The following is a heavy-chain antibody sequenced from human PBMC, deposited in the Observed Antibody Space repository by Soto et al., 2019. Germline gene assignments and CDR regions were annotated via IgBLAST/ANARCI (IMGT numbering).Heavy chain of an antibody. CDR1: GGSSIRNTYY. CDR3: VSINYGDFANFDY. Sequence: LETLSLTCTVSGGSSIRNTYYWVWIRQPPGKGLEWIGSIYYSGSTYYNPSLKSRVTISVDTSKNQFSLKLSSVTAADTAVYYCVSINYGDFANFDYWGPGTLVTVSS. D-gene: IGHD4-17*01. CDR2: IYYSGST. J-gene: IGHJ4*02. V-gene: IGHV4-39*01.